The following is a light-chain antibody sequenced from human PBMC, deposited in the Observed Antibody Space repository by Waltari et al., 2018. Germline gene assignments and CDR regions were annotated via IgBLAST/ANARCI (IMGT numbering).Light chain of an antibody. CDR1: QRVSSN. CDR3: QQYNNWPPVT. J-gene: IGKJ5*01. CDR2: GAS. V-gene: IGKV3-15*01. Sequence: EIVMTQSPATLSVSPGERATLSCRASQRVSSNLAWYQQKPGQAPRLLIYGASTRATGIPARFSGSGSGTEFTLTISSMQSEDFAVYYCQQYNNWPPVTFGQGTRLEIK.